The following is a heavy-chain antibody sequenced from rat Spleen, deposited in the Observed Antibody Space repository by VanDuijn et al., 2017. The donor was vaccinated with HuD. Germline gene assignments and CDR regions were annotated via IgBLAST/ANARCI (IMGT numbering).Heavy chain of an antibody. D-gene: IGHD4-1*01. CDR3: ARTGRRALFDY. V-gene: IGHV3-3*01. CDR1: GHSITSGYR. CDR2: INSAGST. Sequence: EVQLQESGPGLVKPSQSLSLTCSVTGHSITSGYRWNWIRKFPGNRLEWMGYINSAGSTIYNPPLESRISITRDTSKNQFFLQLNSVTTEDTATYYCARTGRRALFDYWSQGVMVTVSS. J-gene: IGHJ2*01.